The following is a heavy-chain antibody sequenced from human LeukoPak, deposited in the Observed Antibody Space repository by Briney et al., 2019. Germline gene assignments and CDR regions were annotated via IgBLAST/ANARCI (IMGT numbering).Heavy chain of an antibody. CDR2: ISNNGGYT. V-gene: IGHV3-23*01. Sequence: GGSLRLSCAASGFTFSSSAMSWVRQAPGKGLEWVSAISNNGGYTYYADSVQGRFTISRDNSKNTLYLQMNSLRAEDTAVYYCARGNRIVLDYWGQGTLVTVSS. CDR3: ARGNRIVLDY. J-gene: IGHJ4*02. CDR1: GFTFSSSA. D-gene: IGHD2-15*01.